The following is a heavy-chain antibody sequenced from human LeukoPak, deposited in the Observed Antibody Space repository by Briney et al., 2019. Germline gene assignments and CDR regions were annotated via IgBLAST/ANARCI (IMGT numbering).Heavy chain of an antibody. D-gene: IGHD1-26*01. J-gene: IGHJ4*02. Sequence: SETLSLTCAVSGGSISSGDYYWTWIRQHPGKGLEWIGYIYYSGSTYYNPSLRSRVIISIDTSKNQFSLRLSSVTAADTAVYYCARHTGSHSDYWGQGTLVTVSS. V-gene: IGHV4-31*11. CDR2: IYYSGST. CDR3: ARHTGSHSDY. CDR1: GGSISSGDYY.